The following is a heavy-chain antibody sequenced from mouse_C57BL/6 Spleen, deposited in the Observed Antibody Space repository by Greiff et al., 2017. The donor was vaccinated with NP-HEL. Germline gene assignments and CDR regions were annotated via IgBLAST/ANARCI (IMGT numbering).Heavy chain of an antibody. CDR3: ARLLRSKNYYAMDY. CDR1: GYAFSSYW. D-gene: IGHD1-1*01. Sequence: QVQLQQSGAELVKPGASVKISCKASGYAFSSYWMNWVKQRPGKGLEWIGQIYPGDGDTNYNGKFKGKATLTADKSSSTAYMQLSSLTSEDSAVYFCARLLRSKNYYAMDYWGQGTSVTVSS. CDR2: IYPGDGDT. J-gene: IGHJ4*01. V-gene: IGHV1-80*01.